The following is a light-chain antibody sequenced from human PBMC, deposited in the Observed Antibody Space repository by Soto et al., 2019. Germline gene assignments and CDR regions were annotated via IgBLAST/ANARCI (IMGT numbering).Light chain of an antibody. V-gene: IGKV3-11*01. CDR2: DAS. J-gene: IGKJ1*01. Sequence: EIVLTHSPATLSLSPGERATLSCRASQSVSSYLAWYQQKPGQAPRLLIYDASNRATGIPARFSGSGSGTDFTLTISSLEPEDFAVYYCQQRSNWLWTFGQGTKV. CDR1: QSVSSY. CDR3: QQRSNWLWT.